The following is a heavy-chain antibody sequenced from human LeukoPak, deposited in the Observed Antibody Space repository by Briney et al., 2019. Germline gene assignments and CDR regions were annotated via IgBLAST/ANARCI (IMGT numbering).Heavy chain of an antibody. Sequence: GGSLRLSCAASGFTFSSYSMNWVRQAPGKGLERVSHITASGTAMFYADSVKGRFTISRDNAKNSLYLQMNSLRDEDTAVYYCASSGSYRFDYWGQGTLVTVSS. J-gene: IGHJ4*02. V-gene: IGHV3-48*02. CDR1: GFTFSSYS. D-gene: IGHD1-26*01. CDR2: ITASGTAM. CDR3: ASSGSYRFDY.